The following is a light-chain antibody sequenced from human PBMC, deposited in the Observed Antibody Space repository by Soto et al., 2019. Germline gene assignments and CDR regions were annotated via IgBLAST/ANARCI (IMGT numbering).Light chain of an antibody. CDR3: QQSYSTPLT. CDR1: QNINNY. V-gene: IGKV1-39*01. CDR2: DAS. J-gene: IGKJ3*01. Sequence: DIQMTQSPSPLSASVGDRVTITCQASQNINNYLNWYQQKPGRAPKLLIYDASNLEAGVPSRFSGSGSGTDFTLTISSLQPEDFATYYCQQSYSTPLTFGPGTKVDIK.